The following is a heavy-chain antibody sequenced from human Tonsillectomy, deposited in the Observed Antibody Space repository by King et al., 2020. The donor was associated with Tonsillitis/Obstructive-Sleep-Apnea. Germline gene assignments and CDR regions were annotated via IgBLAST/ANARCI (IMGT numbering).Heavy chain of an antibody. D-gene: IGHD2-2*02. V-gene: IGHV1-69*10. Sequence: QLVQSGAEVKKPGSSVKVSCKASRGTFSSYAISWVRQAPGQGLEWMGGIIPILGIANYAQKFQGRVTITADRSTSTAYMELSSLRSEDTALYFCAREEDTVVVSDAIEYYYYGMDDWGQGTTVTVSS. J-gene: IGHJ6*02. CDR1: RGTFSSYA. CDR2: IIPILGIA. CDR3: AREEDTVVVSDAIEYYYYGMDD.